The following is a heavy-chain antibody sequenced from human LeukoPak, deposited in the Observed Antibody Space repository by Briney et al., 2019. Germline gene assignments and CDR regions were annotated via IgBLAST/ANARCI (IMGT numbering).Heavy chain of an antibody. CDR2: TYYRSKWYY. J-gene: IGHJ5*01. CDR1: GDSVSSNNAA. CDR3: AGIAVTGLNWFTS. Sequence: SQTLSLTCAISGDSVSSNNAAWNWIRQSPSRGLEWLGRTYYRSKWYYDYALSVKGRITVNPDTSKNQFSLQLNSVTPDDAAVYHCAGIAVTGLNWFTSWGQGTLVTVSS. D-gene: IGHD6-19*01. V-gene: IGHV6-1*01.